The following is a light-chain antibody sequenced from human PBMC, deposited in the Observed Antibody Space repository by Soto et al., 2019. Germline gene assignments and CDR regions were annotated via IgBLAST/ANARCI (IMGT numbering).Light chain of an antibody. V-gene: IGKV2-30*02. CDR1: QSLIHSHGNTY. CDR2: KVS. Sequence: DVVMTQSPLSLPVTLGQPASISCRSSQSLIHSHGNTYLNWFQQRPGQSPRRLIHKVSDRDSGVPDRFTGSGSGTDFTLKISRVEAEDVGVYYCMQGTHWPWTFGQGTEVEIK. CDR3: MQGTHWPWT. J-gene: IGKJ1*01.